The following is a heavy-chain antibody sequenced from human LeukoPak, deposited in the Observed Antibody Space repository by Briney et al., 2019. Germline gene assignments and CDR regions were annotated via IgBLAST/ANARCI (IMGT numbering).Heavy chain of an antibody. CDR2: ISSSGTYT. CDR1: GYVFRTYS. V-gene: IGHV3-21*01. D-gene: IGHD1-26*01. CDR3: TRGSGSSPHH. Sequence: GGSLRLSCAASGYVFRTYSMNWVRQAPGKGLEWVSSISSSGTYTHFADSVKGQFTISRDNAKDSLYLQLSSLRVEDTAVYYCTRGSGSSPHHWGQGTLVTVSS. J-gene: IGHJ1*01.